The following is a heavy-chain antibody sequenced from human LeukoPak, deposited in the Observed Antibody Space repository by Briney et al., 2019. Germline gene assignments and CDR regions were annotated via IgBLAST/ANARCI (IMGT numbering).Heavy chain of an antibody. J-gene: IGHJ4*02. D-gene: IGHD3-22*01. CDR3: AKDQYYYDSSGSDY. CDR1: GFTFYDYA. Sequence: QPGRSLRLSCAASGFTFYDYAMHWVRHAPGKGLEWVSGISWNSGSIVYADSVKGRFTISRDNAKNSLYLQMNSLRAEDTALYYCAKDQYYYDSSGSDYWGQGTLVTVSS. V-gene: IGHV3-9*01. CDR2: ISWNSGSI.